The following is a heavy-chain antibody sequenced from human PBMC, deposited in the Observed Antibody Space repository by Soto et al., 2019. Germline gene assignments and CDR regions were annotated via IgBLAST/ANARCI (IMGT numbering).Heavy chain of an antibody. V-gene: IGHV3-20*01. D-gene: IGHD5-12*01. CDR2: NNWNGGST. J-gene: IGHJ6*03. CDR3: AREVRTAMAWDIVATVSTYYYMDV. CDR1: GFTFDYYG. Sequence: PGGSLRLSCAASGFTFDYYGMSWVRQATRKGLELVSGNNWNGGSTGYADSVNGRFTISRDNGKNSLYLQMNSLRAEDTALYHCAREVRTAMAWDIVATVSTYYYMDVCGKGTTVTVSS.